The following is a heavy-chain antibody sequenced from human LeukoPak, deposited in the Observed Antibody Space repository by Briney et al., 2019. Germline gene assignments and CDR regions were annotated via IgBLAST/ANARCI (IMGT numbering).Heavy chain of an antibody. CDR1: GGSISNSNYY. J-gene: IGHJ4*02. CDR2: IYYSGST. V-gene: IGHV4-39*01. CDR3: ARHGGHYQSDD. Sequence: SETLSLTCTVSGGSISNSNYYWGWIRQPPGKGLEWIGSIYYSGSTYYNPSLKSRVTISVDTSKSQFSLNLSSATATDTAIYYCARHGGHYQSDDWGQGTLVTVSS. D-gene: IGHD2-21*01.